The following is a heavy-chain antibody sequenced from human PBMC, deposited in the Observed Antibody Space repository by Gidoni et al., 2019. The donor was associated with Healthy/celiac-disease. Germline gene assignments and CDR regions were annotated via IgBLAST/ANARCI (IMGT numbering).Heavy chain of an antibody. CDR1: GFTFSRYE. CDR2: ISSSGSTI. CDR3: ARDNGGNFYYYYGMDV. V-gene: IGHV3-48*03. D-gene: IGHD2-21*02. Sequence: EVQLVESGGGLVQPGGSLRLSCAASGFTFSRYEMNWVRQAPGKGLEWVSYISSSGSTIYYADSVKGRFTISRDNAKNSLYLQMNSLRAEDTAVYYCARDNGGNFYYYYGMDVWGQGTTVTVSS. J-gene: IGHJ6*02.